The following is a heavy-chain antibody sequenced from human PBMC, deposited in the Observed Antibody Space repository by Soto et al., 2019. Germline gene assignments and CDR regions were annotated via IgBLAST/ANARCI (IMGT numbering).Heavy chain of an antibody. Sequence: SETLSLTCAISTSSISTANSWGWIRQPPGKGLEWIGNIYDSGTTYYNPALKSRVTISVDTSKSQFSLKLSSVTAADTAVYYCARAYGGNNPQYHYFDYWGQGTLVTVSS. CDR3: ARAYGGNNPQYHYFDY. CDR1: TSSISTANS. V-gene: IGHV4-38-2*01. CDR2: IYDSGTT. J-gene: IGHJ4*02. D-gene: IGHD2-15*01.